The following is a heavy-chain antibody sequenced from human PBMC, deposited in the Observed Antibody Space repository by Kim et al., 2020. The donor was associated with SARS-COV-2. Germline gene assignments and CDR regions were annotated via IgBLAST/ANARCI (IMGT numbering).Heavy chain of an antibody. J-gene: IGHJ4*02. V-gene: IGHV3-30*18. Sequence: GGSLRLSCAASGFTFSSYGMHWVRQAPGKGLEWVAVISYDGSNKYYADSVKGRFTISRDNSKNTLYLQMNSLRAEDTAVYYCAKSYSGRARSPYYFDYWGQGTLGTVSS. D-gene: IGHD1-26*01. CDR2: ISYDGSNK. CDR3: AKSYSGRARSPYYFDY. CDR1: GFTFSSYG.